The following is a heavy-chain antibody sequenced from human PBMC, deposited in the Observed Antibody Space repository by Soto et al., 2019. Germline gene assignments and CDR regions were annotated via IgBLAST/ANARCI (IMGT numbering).Heavy chain of an antibody. CDR2: ISGSGDNT. Sequence: EVQLLESGGDLVQPGGSRRLSCAASGFTFSNYAMTWVRQAPGKGLEWVSRISGSGDNTFYADSVKGRFTISRDNTKNTVYLQLNSLRAADTALYFCARDAPDAYYYHYMDVWGKGTTVTVSS. V-gene: IGHV3-23*01. CDR3: ARDAPDAYYYHYMDV. J-gene: IGHJ6*03. CDR1: GFTFSNYA.